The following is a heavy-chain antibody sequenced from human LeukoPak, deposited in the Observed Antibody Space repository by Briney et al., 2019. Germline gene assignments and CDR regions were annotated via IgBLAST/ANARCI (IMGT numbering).Heavy chain of an antibody. D-gene: IGHD6-19*01. CDR2: ISSSRSYI. CDR3: AGALAGHHFDY. CDR1: GFTFSSYS. Sequence: GGSLRLSCAASGFTFSSYSMNWVRHAPGKGLEWVSSISSSRSYIYYADSVKGRFTISRDNAKNSLYLQMNSLRAEDTAVYYCAGALAGHHFDYRGQGTLVTVSS. J-gene: IGHJ4*02. V-gene: IGHV3-21*01.